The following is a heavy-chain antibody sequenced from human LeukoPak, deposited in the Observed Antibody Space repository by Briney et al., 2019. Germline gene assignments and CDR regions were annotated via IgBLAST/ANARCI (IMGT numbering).Heavy chain of an antibody. Sequence: ASVKVSCKASGYTFTSYDINWVRQASGQGLEWMGWMNPNSGNTGYAQKFQGRVTITRNTSISTAYMELSSLRPEDTAVYYCARARAEPSFDPWGQGTLVTVSS. V-gene: IGHV1-8*03. CDR2: MNPNSGNT. CDR3: ARARAEPSFDP. CDR1: GYTFTSYD. J-gene: IGHJ5*02. D-gene: IGHD1-26*01.